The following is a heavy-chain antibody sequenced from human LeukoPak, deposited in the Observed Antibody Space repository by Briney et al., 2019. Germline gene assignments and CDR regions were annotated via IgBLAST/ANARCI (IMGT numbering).Heavy chain of an antibody. CDR3: ARVGVDTAMDDAFDI. CDR1: GGSISSGSYY. V-gene: IGHV4-61*02. J-gene: IGHJ3*02. D-gene: IGHD5-18*01. CDR2: IYTSGST. Sequence: SETLSLTCTVSGGSISSGSYYWSWIRQPAGKGLEWIGRIYTSGSTNYNPSLKSRVTISVDTSKNQFSLKLSSVTAADTAVYYCARVGVDTAMDDAFDIWGQGTMVTVSS.